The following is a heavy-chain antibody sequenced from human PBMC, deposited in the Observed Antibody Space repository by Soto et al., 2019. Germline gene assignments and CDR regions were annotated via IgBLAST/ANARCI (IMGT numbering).Heavy chain of an antibody. CDR1: GDSIISGDYY. D-gene: IGHD6-19*01. Sequence: PSETLSLTCTVSGDSIISGDYYWSWIRQTPGKGLEWIGCIYYSGDTNYNPSLKSRVIISVDTSKKQFSLKMSPVTAADTAVYYCARSSGWYRDGWFDPWGQGTLVTVS. V-gene: IGHV4-30-4*01. CDR2: IYYSGDT. CDR3: ARSSGWYRDGWFDP. J-gene: IGHJ5*02.